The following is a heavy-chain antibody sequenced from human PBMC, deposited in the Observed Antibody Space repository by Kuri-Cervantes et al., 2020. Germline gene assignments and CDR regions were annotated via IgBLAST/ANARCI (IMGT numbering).Heavy chain of an antibody. CDR3: ARDLDYYDSSGYYPTFDY. Sequence: ASVKVSCKASGYTFTSYDINWVRQATGQGLEWMGWINPNSGGTNYAQKFQGRVTMTRDTSISTAYMELSRLRSDDTAVYYCARDLDYYDSSGYYPTFDYWGQGTLVTVSS. D-gene: IGHD3-22*01. CDR2: INPNSGGT. CDR1: GYTFTSYD. V-gene: IGHV1-2*02. J-gene: IGHJ4*02.